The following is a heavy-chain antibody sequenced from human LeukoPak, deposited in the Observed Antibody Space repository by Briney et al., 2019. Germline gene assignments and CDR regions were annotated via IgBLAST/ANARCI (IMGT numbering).Heavy chain of an antibody. CDR2: ISSSSSYI. CDR3: ARNRDSSGYYLGPFDY. V-gene: IGHV3-21*01. J-gene: IGHJ4*02. CDR1: GFTFSSYS. D-gene: IGHD3-22*01. Sequence: GGSLRLSCAASGFTFSSYSMNWVRQAPGKGLEWVSSISSSSSYIYYADPVKGRFTISRDNAKNSLYLQMNSLRAEDTAVYYCARNRDSSGYYLGPFDYWGQGTVVTVSS.